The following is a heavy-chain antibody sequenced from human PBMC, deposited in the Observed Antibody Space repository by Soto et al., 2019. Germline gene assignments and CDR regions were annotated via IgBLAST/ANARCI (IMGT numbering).Heavy chain of an antibody. CDR3: ASEPTYYYDSSGYYDSY. D-gene: IGHD3-22*01. Sequence: GGSLRLSCAASGFTFSSYWMHWVRQAPGKGLVWVSRINSDGSSTSYADSVKGRFTISRDNAKNTLYLQMNSLRAEDTAVYYCASEPTYYYDSSGYYDSYWGQGTLVTVSS. V-gene: IGHV3-74*01. J-gene: IGHJ4*02. CDR1: GFTFSSYW. CDR2: INSDGSST.